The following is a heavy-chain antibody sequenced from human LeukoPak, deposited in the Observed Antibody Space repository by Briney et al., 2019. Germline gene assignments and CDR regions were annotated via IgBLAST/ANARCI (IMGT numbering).Heavy chain of an antibody. CDR2: INPNSGGT. V-gene: IGHV1-2*02. Sequence: ASVKVSCKASGYTFTGYYMHWVRQAPGQGLEWMGWINPNSGGTNYAQKFQGRVTMTRDTSISTAYMELSRLRSVDTAVYYCAREGAAAGTFDYWGQGTLVTVSS. CDR3: AREGAAAGTFDY. D-gene: IGHD6-13*01. CDR1: GYTFTGYY. J-gene: IGHJ4*02.